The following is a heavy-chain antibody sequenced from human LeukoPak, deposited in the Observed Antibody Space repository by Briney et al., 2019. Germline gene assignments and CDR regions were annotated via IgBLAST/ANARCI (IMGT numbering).Heavy chain of an antibody. CDR3: AKGRYESSGFNWAA. V-gene: IGHV3-23*01. D-gene: IGHD3-22*01. Sequence: GGSLRLSCAASGFTFSSYSMNWVRQAPGQGLEWVSALSGSGGSAYYADSVKGRFTISRDNSKNTLYLQMNSLRAEDTAVYYCAKGRYESSGFNWAAWGQGTLVTVSS. CDR2: LSGSGGSA. CDR1: GFTFSSYS. J-gene: IGHJ4*02.